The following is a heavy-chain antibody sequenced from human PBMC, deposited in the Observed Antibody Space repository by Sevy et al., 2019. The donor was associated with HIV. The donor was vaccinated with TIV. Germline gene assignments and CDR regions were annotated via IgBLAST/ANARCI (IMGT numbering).Heavy chain of an antibody. CDR1: GFTFSSYA. CDR2: ISSNGGST. CDR3: VKGVYTYYYYYGMDV. D-gene: IGHD4-4*01. J-gene: IGHJ6*02. V-gene: IGHV3-64D*06. Sequence: GGSLRLSCSASGFTFSSYAMHWVRQAPGKGLEYVSVISSNGGSTYYADSVKGRFTISRDNSKNTLYLQMSSLRAEDTAVYYCVKGVYTYYYYYGMDVWGQGTTVTVSS.